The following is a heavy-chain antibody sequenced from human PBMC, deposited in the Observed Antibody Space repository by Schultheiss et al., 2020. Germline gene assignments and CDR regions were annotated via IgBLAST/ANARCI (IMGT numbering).Heavy chain of an antibody. D-gene: IGHD6-19*01. CDR3: ARRGRYSSGWSDY. V-gene: IGHV5-51*01. CDR1: GYSFTSYW. J-gene: IGHJ4*02. Sequence: GGSLRLSCRGSGYSFTSYWIGWVRQMPGKGLEWMGNIYPGDSDTRYSPAFQGQVTISADKTISTAYLQWSSLKASDTAMYYCARRGRYSSGWSDYWGQGTLVTGSA. CDR2: IYPGDSDT.